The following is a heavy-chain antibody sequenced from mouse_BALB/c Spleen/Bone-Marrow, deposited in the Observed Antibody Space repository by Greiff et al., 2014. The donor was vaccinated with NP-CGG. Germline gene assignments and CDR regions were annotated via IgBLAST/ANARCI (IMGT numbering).Heavy chain of an antibody. V-gene: IGHV1-80*01. CDR2: IYPGDGDT. CDR3: ARSGKGAKDY. D-gene: IGHD2-1*01. CDR1: GYVFSTYW. Sequence: VQLVESGAELVRPGSSVKISCKASGYVFSTYWMNWVKQRPGQGLERIGQIYPGDGDTNYNGKFKDKVILTADKSSSTAYMQLSSLTSEDSAVYFCARSGKGAKDYWGQGTSVTVSS. J-gene: IGHJ4*01.